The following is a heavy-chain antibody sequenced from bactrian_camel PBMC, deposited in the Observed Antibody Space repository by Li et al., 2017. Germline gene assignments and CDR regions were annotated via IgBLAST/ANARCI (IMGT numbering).Heavy chain of an antibody. V-gene: IGHV3S53*01. CDR3: AANHRAACAAIARANWPY. CDR2: IDTDGGT. D-gene: IGHD1*01. Sequence: HVQLVESGGGSVQAGGSLRLSCEWSGYTGKMCMGWFRHPPGKREMREAVATIDTDGGTFYAASVKDRFTISKDNAKNTVFQEGHGLKPDDTAMYYCAANHRAACAAIARANWPYWGQ. J-gene: IGHJ4*01. CDR1: GYTGKMC.